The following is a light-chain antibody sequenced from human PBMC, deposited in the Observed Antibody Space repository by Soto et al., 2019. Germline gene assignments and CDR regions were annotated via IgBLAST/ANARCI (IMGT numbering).Light chain of an antibody. J-gene: IGKJ4*01. Sequence: EAIFTQSPCTVSLSPGDRASLSCRASQSVSNNYLAWHQQRPGQAPRLLIFGASNRATGVPDRFTGSASGTDFTLTISRLQPEDFALYFCQQYASSPVTFGGGTKVDIK. CDR1: QSVSNNY. V-gene: IGKV3-20*01. CDR2: GAS. CDR3: QQYASSPVT.